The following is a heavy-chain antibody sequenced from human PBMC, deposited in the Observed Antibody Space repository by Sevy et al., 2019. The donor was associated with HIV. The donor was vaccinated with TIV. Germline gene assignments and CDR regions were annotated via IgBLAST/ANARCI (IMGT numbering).Heavy chain of an antibody. CDR2: IYYSGST. V-gene: IGHV4-30-4*01. CDR1: GVSITSGDHY. J-gene: IGHJ6*02. Sequence: SETLSLTCTVSGVSITSGDHYWSWIRQPPGKGLEWIGYIYYSGSTYYNPSLKSRVTMSVDTSKNQFSLKLSSVTAADMAVYYCASPTDYGMDVWGQGTTVTVSS. CDR3: ASPTDYGMDV.